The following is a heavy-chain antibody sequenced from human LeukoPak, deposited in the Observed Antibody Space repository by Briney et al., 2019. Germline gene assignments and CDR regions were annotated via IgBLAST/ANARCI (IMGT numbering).Heavy chain of an antibody. Sequence: ASVKVSCKASGYTFTSYYMHWVRQAPGQGLEWMGIINPSGGSTSYAQKFQGRVTITADKSTSTAYMELSSLRSEDTAVYYCARDRSSSGAFDIWGQGTMVTVSS. CDR3: ARDRSSSGAFDI. CDR1: GYTFTSYY. V-gene: IGHV1-46*01. J-gene: IGHJ3*02. CDR2: INPSGGST.